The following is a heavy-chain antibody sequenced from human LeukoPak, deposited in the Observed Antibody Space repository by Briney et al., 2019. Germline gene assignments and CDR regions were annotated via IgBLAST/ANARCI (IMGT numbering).Heavy chain of an antibody. V-gene: IGHV3-30*03. Sequence: GGSLRLSCAASGFTFSSYGMHWVRQAPGKGLEWVTVISYDGSNKYYADSVKGRFTISRDNSKNTLYLQMNSLRPEDTAIYYCARGEQWLDSWGQGTLVTVSS. D-gene: IGHD6-19*01. CDR3: ARGEQWLDS. CDR1: GFTFSSYG. J-gene: IGHJ4*02. CDR2: ISYDGSNK.